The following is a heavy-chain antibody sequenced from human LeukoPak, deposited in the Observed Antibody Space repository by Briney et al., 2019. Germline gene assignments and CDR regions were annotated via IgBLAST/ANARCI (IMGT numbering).Heavy chain of an antibody. CDR2: IYPSDSDT. CDR1: GYTFTDYW. CDR3: ARQCCRGASPGFDP. Sequence: GESLKISCKGSGYTFTDYWIAWVRQMPGKGLEWMGIIYPSDSDTRYSPSFQGQVTFSADKSINTAYLQWSRLRASDTAIYYCARQCCRGASPGFDPWGQGTLVTVSS. D-gene: IGHD3-10*01. V-gene: IGHV5-51*01. J-gene: IGHJ5*02.